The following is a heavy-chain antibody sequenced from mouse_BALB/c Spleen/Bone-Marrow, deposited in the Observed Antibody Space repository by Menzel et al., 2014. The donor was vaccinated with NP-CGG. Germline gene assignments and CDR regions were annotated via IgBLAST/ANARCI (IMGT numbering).Heavy chain of an antibody. CDR3: AVYDYEGFAY. D-gene: IGHD2-4*01. CDR2: INPYNDVT. J-gene: IGHJ3*01. Sequence: EVQLQQSGPELVKPGASVKMSCKASGNTFTTYVMHWVKQKPGQGLEWIGYINPYNDVTKYNEMFKDKATLTSDKSSNTAYLQLSSLTSEDTAVYYCAVYDYEGFAYWGQGTLVTVSA. V-gene: IGHV1-14*01. CDR1: GNTFTTYV.